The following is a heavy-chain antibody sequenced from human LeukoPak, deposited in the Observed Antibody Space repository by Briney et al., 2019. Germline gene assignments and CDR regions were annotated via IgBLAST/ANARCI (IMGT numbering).Heavy chain of an antibody. V-gene: IGHV4-59*01. D-gene: IGHD1-1*01. CDR3: GGYRGWPFVDY. Sequence: SETLSLTCSVSGGSISSYYRSWIRQPPGEGLERIGYMYYSGSTNYKPSPTSRVTISEETSKKKFSLKLSSVTAAQTAAYYCGGYRGWPFVDYWGQGPLVTVSS. CDR1: GGSISSYY. J-gene: IGHJ4*02. CDR2: MYYSGST.